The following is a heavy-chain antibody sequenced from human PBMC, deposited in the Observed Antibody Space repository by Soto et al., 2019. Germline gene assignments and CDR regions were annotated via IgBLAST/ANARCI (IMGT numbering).Heavy chain of an antibody. CDR1: GFTFSSYA. V-gene: IGHV3-23*01. CDR2: ISGSGGST. CDR3: AKGIKGPTGEYYYYGMEV. J-gene: IGHJ6*01. Sequence: GGSLRLSCAASGFTFSSYAMSWVRQAPGKGLEWVSAISGSGGSTYYADSVKGRFTISRDNSKNTLYLQMNSLRAEDTAVYYVAKGIKGPTGEYYYYGMEVGGKGPRSPSPQ. D-gene: IGHD3-9*01.